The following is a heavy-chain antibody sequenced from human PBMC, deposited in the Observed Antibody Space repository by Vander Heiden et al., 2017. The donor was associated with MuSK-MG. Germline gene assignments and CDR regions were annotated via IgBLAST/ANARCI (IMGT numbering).Heavy chain of an antibody. CDR1: GYNFNSYA. CDR3: ARASRYEQADY. V-gene: IGHV7-4-1*02. J-gene: IGHJ4*02. Sequence: QVQLVQSGSELKKRGASVKVSCKTSGYNFNSYAMNWVRQAPGQGLEWMGWINNNTGNPTYAQGFTGRFVFSLDPSVSTAYLRISSLKAEDTAIYYCARASRYEQADYWGQGTLVTVSS. CDR2: INNNTGNP. D-gene: IGHD2-15*01.